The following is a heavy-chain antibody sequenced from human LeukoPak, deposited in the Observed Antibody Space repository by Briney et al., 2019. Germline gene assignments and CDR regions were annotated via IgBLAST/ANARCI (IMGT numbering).Heavy chain of an antibody. Sequence: SETVSLTCAVYGGTFSGYYWSWIRQPPGKGLEWIGEINHSGSTNYNPSLKSRVTISVDTSKNQFSLKLSSVTAADTAVYYCARPRRVVAANDAFDIWGQGTMGTVSS. CDR1: GGTFSGYY. D-gene: IGHD2-15*01. J-gene: IGHJ3*02. CDR3: ARPRRVVAANDAFDI. V-gene: IGHV4-34*01. CDR2: INHSGST.